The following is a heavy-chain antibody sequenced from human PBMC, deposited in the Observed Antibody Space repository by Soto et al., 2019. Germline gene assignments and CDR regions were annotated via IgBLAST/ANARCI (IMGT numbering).Heavy chain of an antibody. J-gene: IGHJ5*02. CDR2: SNPSGGST. V-gene: IGHV1-46*01. Sequence: QVQLVQSGAEVKKPGASVKVSCKASGYTFTSYYMHWVRQAPGQGLEWMGISNPSGGSTSYAQKFQGRVTMTRDTSTSTVYMELSSLRSEDTAVYYCARDGGEYSSSSFWFDPWGQGTLVTVSS. CDR1: GYTFTSYY. D-gene: IGHD6-6*01. CDR3: ARDGGEYSSSSFWFDP.